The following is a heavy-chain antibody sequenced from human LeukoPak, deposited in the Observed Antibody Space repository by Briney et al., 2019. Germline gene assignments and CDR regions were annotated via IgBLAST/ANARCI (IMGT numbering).Heavy chain of an antibody. D-gene: IGHD3-3*01. CDR1: GFTFSSYA. CDR3: TASSDRPYYDFWSGYPYYYYGMDV. J-gene: IGHJ6*02. CDR2: ISGSGGST. V-gene: IGHV3-23*01. Sequence: GGSLRLSCAASGFTFSSYAMSWVRQPPGKGLEWVSAISGSGGSTYYADSVKGRFTISRDNSKNTLYLQMNSLRAEDTAVYYCTASSDRPYYDFWSGYPYYYYGMDVWGQGTTVIVSS.